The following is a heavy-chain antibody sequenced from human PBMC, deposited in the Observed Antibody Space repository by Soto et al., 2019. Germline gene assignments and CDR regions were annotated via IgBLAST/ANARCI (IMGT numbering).Heavy chain of an antibody. CDR3: ASTYSTSWYWFDF. CDR1: GFSLSNAGLG. Sequence: SGPTLVNPTETLTLTCTVSGFSLSNAGLGVSWIRQPPGKALEWLAHIFSNDAKSYSTSLKSRLTISKDTSKSQVVLTMTNMDPVDTATYYCASTYSTSWYWFDFWGQGTLVTVSS. CDR2: IFSNDAK. D-gene: IGHD6-13*01. J-gene: IGHJ5*01. V-gene: IGHV2-26*04.